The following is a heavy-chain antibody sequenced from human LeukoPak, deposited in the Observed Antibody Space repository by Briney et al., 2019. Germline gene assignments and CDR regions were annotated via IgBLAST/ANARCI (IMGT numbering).Heavy chain of an antibody. V-gene: IGHV4-59*01. D-gene: IGHD4-23*01. CDR3: ARGRNDNGGMFFDS. CDR1: GGSIRSYY. J-gene: IGHJ4*02. Sequence: SETLSLTCTVSGGSIRSYYWSWIRQAPGKGLEWIGFVSYSGYTSYSPSLKSRVAISVDTSKSQFSLRLSSLTAADTAIYYCARGRNDNGGMFFDSWAQGTLVTVSS. CDR2: VSYSGYT.